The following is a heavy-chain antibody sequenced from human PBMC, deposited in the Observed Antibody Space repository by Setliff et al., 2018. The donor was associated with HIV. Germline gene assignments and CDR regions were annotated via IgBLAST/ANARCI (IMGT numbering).Heavy chain of an antibody. J-gene: IGHJ3*02. V-gene: IGHV3-30*01. CDR1: GFTFSSYA. CDR2: ISYDGSNK. Sequence: PGGSLRLSCAASGFTFSSYAMHWVRQAPGKGLEWVAVISYDGSNKYYADSVKGRFTISRDNSKNTLYLQMNSLRAEDTAVYYCARDLNLPGGEAFDIWGQGTMVTVSS. D-gene: IGHD2-2*01. CDR3: ARDLNLPGGEAFDI.